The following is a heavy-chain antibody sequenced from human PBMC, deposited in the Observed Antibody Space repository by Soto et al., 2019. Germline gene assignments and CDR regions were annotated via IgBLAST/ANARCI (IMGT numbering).Heavy chain of an antibody. CDR3: VKDGIAVPVWRYFFYY. CDR2: ISGSGGSV. CDR1: VFSVDDYA. V-gene: IGHV3-9*01. D-gene: IGHD6-19*01. J-gene: IGHJ4*02. Sequence: SLTLSGAASVFSVDDYAMHWVRQAPGKGLEWVSGISGSGGSVGYADSVKGRFTISRDNANNSLYLQMNSLRAEDTALYYFVKDGIAVPVWRYFFYYWGPGTMV.